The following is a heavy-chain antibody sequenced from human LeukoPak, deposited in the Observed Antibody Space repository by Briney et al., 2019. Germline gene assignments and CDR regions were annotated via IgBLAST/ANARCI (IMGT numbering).Heavy chain of an antibody. D-gene: IGHD6-19*01. Sequence: GGSLRLSCAASGFTFSSYSMNWVRQAPGKGLEWVSYISSSSSTIYYADSVKGRFTISRDNAKNSLYLQMNSLRAEDTAVYYCASSGWNQDYYYYYYMDVWGKGTTVTVSS. CDR2: ISSSSSTI. CDR3: ASSGWNQDYYYYYYMDV. J-gene: IGHJ6*03. CDR1: GFTFSSYS. V-gene: IGHV3-48*01.